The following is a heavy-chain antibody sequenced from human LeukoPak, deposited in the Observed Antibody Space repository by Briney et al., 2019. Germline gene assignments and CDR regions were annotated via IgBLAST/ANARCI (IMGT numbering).Heavy chain of an antibody. D-gene: IGHD5-24*01. J-gene: IGHJ4*02. CDR3: ARGRWLPIDY. Sequence: SETLSLTCTVFGGSISSYYWSWIRQPPGKGLEWIGYIYYSGSTNYNPSLKSRVTISVDTSKNQFSLKLSSVTAADTAVYYCARGRWLPIDYWGQGTLVTVSS. CDR2: IYYSGST. CDR1: GGSISSYY. V-gene: IGHV4-59*01.